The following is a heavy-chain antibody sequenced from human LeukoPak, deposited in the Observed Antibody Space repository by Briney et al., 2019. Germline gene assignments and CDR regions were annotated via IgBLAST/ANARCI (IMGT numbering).Heavy chain of an antibody. D-gene: IGHD1-14*01. J-gene: IGHJ4*02. CDR3: ARRVLTLPFDY. CDR1: GGSISSYY. CDR2: INHSGST. Sequence: SETLSLTCTVSGGSISSYYWSWIRQPPGKGLEWIGEINHSGSTNYNPSLKSRVTISVDTSKNQFSLKLDSVTAADTAVYYCARRVLTLPFDYWGQGTLVTVSS. V-gene: IGHV4-34*01.